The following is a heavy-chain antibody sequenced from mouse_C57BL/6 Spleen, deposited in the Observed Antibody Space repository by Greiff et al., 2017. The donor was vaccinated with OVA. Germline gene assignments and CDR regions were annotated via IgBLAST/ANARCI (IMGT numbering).Heavy chain of an antibody. Sequence: QLQQSGPELVKPGASVKISCKASGYSFTSYYIHWVKQRPGQGLEWIGWIYPGSGNTKYNEKFKGKATLTADTSSSTAYMQLSSRTSDDAAVYYCARGENCYGSSYVAWFAYWGQGTLVTVSA. CDR3: ARGENCYGSSYVAWFAY. CDR1: GYSFTSYY. D-gene: IGHD1-1*01. J-gene: IGHJ3*01. CDR2: IYPGSGNT. V-gene: IGHV1-66*01.